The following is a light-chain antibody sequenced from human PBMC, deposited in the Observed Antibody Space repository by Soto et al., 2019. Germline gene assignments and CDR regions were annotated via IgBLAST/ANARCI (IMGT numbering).Light chain of an antibody. J-gene: IGKJ1*01. CDR2: RTS. V-gene: IGKV1-17*01. Sequence: DIQITHSPASLSASVLNRVTLSSRASQGIRNDLGWYQQKPGKAPKLLIYRTSTLETGVPSRFSGSGSGTEFTLTITSLQPDDFAIYYCQQYNSFSTFGQGTKVDIK. CDR3: QQYNSFST. CDR1: QGIRND.